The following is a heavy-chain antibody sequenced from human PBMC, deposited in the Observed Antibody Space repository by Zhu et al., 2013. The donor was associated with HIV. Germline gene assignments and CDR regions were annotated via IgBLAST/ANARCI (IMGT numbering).Heavy chain of an antibody. Sequence: QVQLVQSGAEVKKPGASVKVSCKASGYTFTSYGISWVRQAPGQGLEWMGWISAYNGNTNYAQKLQGRVTMTTDTSTSTAYMELRSLRSDDTAVYYCARDRIVVVPAAKGRYNWFDPSGPREPVVTVSS. V-gene: IGHV1-18*01. CDR3: ARDRIVVVPAAKGRYNWFDP. J-gene: IGHJ5*02. CDR2: ISAYNGNT. CDR1: GYTFTSYG. D-gene: IGHD2-2*01.